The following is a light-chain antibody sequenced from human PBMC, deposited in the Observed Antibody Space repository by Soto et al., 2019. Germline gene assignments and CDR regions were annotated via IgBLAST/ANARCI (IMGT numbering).Light chain of an antibody. CDR1: GSDVGGYNY. J-gene: IGLJ1*01. V-gene: IGLV2-11*01. Sequence: QSVLTQPRSVSGSPGQSVTISCFGTGSDVGGYNYVSWYQQHPGKAPQLMIYDVTKRPSGVPDRFSGSKSGNTASLTISGLQAENEADYYCCSYAGSNLHYVFGPGTKVTVL. CDR3: CSYAGSNLHYV. CDR2: DVT.